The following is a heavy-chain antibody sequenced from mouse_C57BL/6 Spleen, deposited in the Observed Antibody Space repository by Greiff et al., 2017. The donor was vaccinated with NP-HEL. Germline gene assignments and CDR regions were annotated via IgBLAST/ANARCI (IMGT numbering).Heavy chain of an antibody. CDR3: AREGLRQEGYFDY. D-gene: IGHD2-4*01. CDR1: GYTFTSYW. CDR2: IYPSDSET. J-gene: IGHJ2*01. Sequence: QVQLQQPGAELVRPGSSVKLSCKASGYTFTSYWMDWVKQRPGQGLEWIGNIYPSDSETHYNQKFKDKATLTVDKSSSTAYMQLSSLTSEDSAVYYCAREGLRQEGYFDYWGQGTTLTVSS. V-gene: IGHV1-61*01.